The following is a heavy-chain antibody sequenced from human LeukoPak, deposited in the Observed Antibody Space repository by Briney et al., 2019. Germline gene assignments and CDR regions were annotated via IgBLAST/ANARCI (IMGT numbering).Heavy chain of an antibody. Sequence: GGSLRLSCAVSGFSVSNNYMNWVRQAPGKGLEWVSLIYSRGGTSYADSVKGRFTISRDSSKNTLFLQMNSLRVEDTAVYYCAKEGRSLQTYWGQGTLVTVSS. CDR2: IYSRGGT. CDR1: GFSVSNNY. CDR3: AKEGRSLQTY. V-gene: IGHV3-53*01. J-gene: IGHJ4*02. D-gene: IGHD5-24*01.